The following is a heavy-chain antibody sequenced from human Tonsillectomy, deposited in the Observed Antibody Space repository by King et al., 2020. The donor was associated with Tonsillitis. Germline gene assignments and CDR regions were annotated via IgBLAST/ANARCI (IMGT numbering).Heavy chain of an antibody. V-gene: IGHV3-66*01. CDR2: IYSGGST. D-gene: IGHD3-22*01. CDR1: GFTVSSNY. J-gene: IGHJ4*02. Sequence: VQLVESGGGLVQPGGSLRLSCAASGFTVSSNYMSWVRQAPGKGLEWVSIIYSGGSTYYADSGKGNFTISRDNSKKTLYLQMNSLRVEETAVYYCARDPLYQYDNYGYDNSGFDYWGQGTLVTVSS. CDR3: ARDPLYQYDNYGYDNSGFDY.